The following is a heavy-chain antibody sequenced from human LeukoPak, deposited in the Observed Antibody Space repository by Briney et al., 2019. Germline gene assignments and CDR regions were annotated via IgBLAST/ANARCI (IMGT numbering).Heavy chain of an antibody. D-gene: IGHD1-1*01. V-gene: IGHV3-23*01. CDR1: GFTFSNYV. CDR3: AKGSSNSRPYYFDY. J-gene: IGHJ4*02. CDR2: ITGSSDST. Sequence: PGGSLRLSCAASGFTFSNYVMSWVRQAPGKGLEWVSAITGSSDSTYYADSVKGRFTSSRDNSKSTLFLQKNSLRAEDTAIYYCAKGSSNSRPYYFDYWGQGTLATVSS.